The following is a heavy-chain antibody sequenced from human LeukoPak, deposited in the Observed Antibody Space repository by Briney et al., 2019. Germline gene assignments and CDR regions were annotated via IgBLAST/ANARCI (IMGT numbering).Heavy chain of an antibody. CDR3: ARGSSRHIVVVTATYYFDY. CDR1: GGSISSSNNY. Sequence: PSETLSLTCTVSGGSISSSNNYWGWIRQPPGKGLEWIGSIYYSGSTYYNPSLKSRVTISVDTSKNQFSLKLSSVTAADTAVYYCARGSSRHIVVVTATYYFDYWGQGTLVTVSS. V-gene: IGHV4-39*07. CDR2: IYYSGST. D-gene: IGHD2-21*02. J-gene: IGHJ4*02.